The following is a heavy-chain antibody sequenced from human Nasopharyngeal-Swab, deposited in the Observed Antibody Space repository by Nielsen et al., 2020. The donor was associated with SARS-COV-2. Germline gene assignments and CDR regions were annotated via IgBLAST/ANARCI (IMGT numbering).Heavy chain of an antibody. CDR3: ARLYSDYVGFFYGMDV. J-gene: IGHJ6*02. Sequence: SCTVSGGSISSSSYYWGWIRQPPGKGLEWIGSISYSGSTFYNPSLKSRVTIAVDSSKNQFSLKLSSVTAADTAVYYCARLYSDYVGFFYGMDVWGQGTTVTVSS. CDR2: ISYSGST. D-gene: IGHD4-11*01. CDR1: GGSISSSSYY. V-gene: IGHV4-39*01.